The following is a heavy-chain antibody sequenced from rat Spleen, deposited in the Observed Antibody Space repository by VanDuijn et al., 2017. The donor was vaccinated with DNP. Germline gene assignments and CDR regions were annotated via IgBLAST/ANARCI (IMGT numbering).Heavy chain of an antibody. CDR1: GFTFSNYW. Sequence: EVQLVESGGGLVQPGRSLKLSCVTSGFTFSNYWMNWLRQAPGKGLEWVASISNTGGSVYSPDSVEGRFTISRDKAKSSLYLQMDSLRSEDTSTYYCAKVGSPGYFDYWGQGVMVTVSS. D-gene: IGHD5-1*01. J-gene: IGHJ2*01. V-gene: IGHV5-31*01. CDR3: AKVGSPGYFDY. CDR2: ISNTGGSV.